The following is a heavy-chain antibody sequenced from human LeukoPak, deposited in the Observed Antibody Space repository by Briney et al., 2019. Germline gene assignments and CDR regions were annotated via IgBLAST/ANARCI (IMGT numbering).Heavy chain of an antibody. CDR1: GFIFNTYA. J-gene: IGHJ4*02. V-gene: IGHV3-23*01. Sequence: PGGSLRLSCAASGFIFNTYAMSWVRQAPGKGLEWVSTIRGSGESTHYADSVQGRFTISRDNSKNTLYLQMNSLRAEDTAVYYCARDYDYGDYWGQGTLVTVSS. CDR2: IRGSGEST. CDR3: ARDYDYGDY. D-gene: IGHD2-2*01.